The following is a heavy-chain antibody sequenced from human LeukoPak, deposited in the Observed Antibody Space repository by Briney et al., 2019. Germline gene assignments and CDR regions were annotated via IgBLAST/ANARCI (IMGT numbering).Heavy chain of an antibody. Sequence: ASVKVSRKAAGFTFTSYGITWVRQAPGQGLEWMGWVSANNGNTIYAEKLQGRVTMTTDTFTSTAYMELRSLRPDDTALYYCAGDIDTVVTFNAFDIWGQGTMVTVSS. CDR2: VSANNGNT. D-gene: IGHD4-23*01. J-gene: IGHJ3*02. CDR3: AGDIDTVVTFNAFDI. V-gene: IGHV1-18*01. CDR1: GFTFTSYG.